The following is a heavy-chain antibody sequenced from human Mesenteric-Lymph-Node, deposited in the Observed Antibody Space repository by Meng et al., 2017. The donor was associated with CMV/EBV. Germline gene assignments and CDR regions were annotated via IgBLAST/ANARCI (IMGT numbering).Heavy chain of an antibody. CDR3: ATVDTTGRYSDH. V-gene: IGHV3-48*03. D-gene: IGHD6-19*01. Sequence: GGSLRLSCAASGFTFSSYEMNWVRQAPGKGLEWVSYISSSGNIKYYADSVKGRFTISRDNAQNSLSLQMNSLRAEDTAIYFCATVDTTGRYSDHWGQGTLVTVSS. CDR1: GFTFSSYE. CDR2: ISSSGNIK. J-gene: IGHJ4*02.